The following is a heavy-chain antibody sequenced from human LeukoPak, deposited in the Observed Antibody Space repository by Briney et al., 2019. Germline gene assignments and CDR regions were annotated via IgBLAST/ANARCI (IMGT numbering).Heavy chain of an antibody. CDR3: AKDLQDIVVVVAATPLFDY. V-gene: IGHV3-23*01. CDR2: ISGSGGST. Sequence: PGGSLRLSCAASGFTFSSYAMSWVRQAPGKGLEWVSTISGSGGSTYYADPVKGRFTISRDNSKNTLYLQMNSLRADDTAVYYCAKDLQDIVVVVAATPLFDYWGQGTLVTVSS. CDR1: GFTFSSYA. J-gene: IGHJ4*02. D-gene: IGHD2-15*01.